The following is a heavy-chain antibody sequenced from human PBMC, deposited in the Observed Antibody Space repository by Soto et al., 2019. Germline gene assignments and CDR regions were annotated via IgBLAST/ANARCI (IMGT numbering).Heavy chain of an antibody. Sequence: QGQLEQSGAEVKRPGASVKVSCKASGYAFTNYGISWVRQAPGQGLEWMGWITVNSGNTKYAQKIQGRVTMSTDTSKSTAYMELRGLRYDDTAVYFCARGLGGGYYYLDYWGQGTLVTVSS. CDR3: ARGLGGGYYYLDY. D-gene: IGHD1-26*01. CDR1: GYAFTNYG. V-gene: IGHV1-18*01. CDR2: ITVNSGNT. J-gene: IGHJ4*02.